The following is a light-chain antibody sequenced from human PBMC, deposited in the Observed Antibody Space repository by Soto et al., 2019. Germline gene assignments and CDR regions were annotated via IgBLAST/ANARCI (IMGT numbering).Light chain of an antibody. Sequence: EIMMTQSPATLSVSPGERATLSCRSSQTIRNNLAWYQQKPGQAPRLLIYVASTRATDIPARFSGSGSGTDFTLTISSLQSEDFVFYYCQQYNSWPLTFGGGTNVEIK. J-gene: IGKJ4*01. CDR3: QQYNSWPLT. V-gene: IGKV3-15*01. CDR2: VAS. CDR1: QTIRNN.